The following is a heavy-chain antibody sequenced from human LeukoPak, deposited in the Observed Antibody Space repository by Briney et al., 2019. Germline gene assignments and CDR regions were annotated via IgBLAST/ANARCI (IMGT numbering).Heavy chain of an antibody. V-gene: IGHV1-69*04. D-gene: IGHD2-2*01. J-gene: IGHJ5*01. CDR3: ARGYCSSTSCKGVSDNWFDS. CDR1: GGTFSSYA. CDR2: IIPILGIA. Sequence: GASVKVSCKASGGTFSSYAISWVRQAPGQGLEWMGRIIPILGIANYAQKFQGRVTITTDESTSTAYMELSSLRSEDTAVYYCARGYCSSTSCKGVSDNWFDSWGQGTLVTVSS.